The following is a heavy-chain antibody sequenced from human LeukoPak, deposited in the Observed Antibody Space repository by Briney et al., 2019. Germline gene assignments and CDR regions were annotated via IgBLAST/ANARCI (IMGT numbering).Heavy chain of an antibody. CDR1: GFSFSNYW. V-gene: IGHV3-7*01. J-gene: IGHJ4*02. CDR2: IKENGNEK. Sequence: PGGSLRLSCGASGFSFSNYWMSWVRQAPGKGLEWVANIKENGNEKYYVDSVKGRFTISRDNAENSLYLQMNNLRAEGTAVYYCVRVREKWGSGFDSWGQGTLVTVSS. CDR3: VRVREKWGSGFDS. D-gene: IGHD7-27*01.